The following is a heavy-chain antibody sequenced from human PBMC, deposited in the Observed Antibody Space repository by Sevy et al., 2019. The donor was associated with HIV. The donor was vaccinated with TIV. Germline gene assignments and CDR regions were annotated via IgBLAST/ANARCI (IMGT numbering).Heavy chain of an antibody. CDR2: IKSKSDGGTR. J-gene: IGHJ4*02. V-gene: IGHV3-15*01. CDR1: GFTFDDYA. Sequence: GESLKISCAASGFTFDDYAMHWVRQAPGKGLEWVGRIKSKSDGGTRDFAAPAKGRFIISRDDSKSMLYLQMSSLKTEDTALYYCSAGVGMSDFDYWGRGTQVTVSS. CDR3: SAGVGMSDFDY. D-gene: IGHD1-26*01.